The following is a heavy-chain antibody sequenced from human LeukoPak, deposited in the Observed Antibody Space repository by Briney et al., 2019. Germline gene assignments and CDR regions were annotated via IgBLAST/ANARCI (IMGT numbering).Heavy chain of an antibody. D-gene: IGHD6-19*01. CDR3: ARRGQGRIAVAGTDY. V-gene: IGHV1-18*01. J-gene: IGHJ4*02. CDR1: GYTFTSYG. CDR2: ISAYNGNT. Sequence: ASVKVSCKASGYTFTSYGISWVRQAPGQGLEWMGWISAYNGNTNYAQKLQGRDTMTTDTSTSTAYMELRSLRSDDTAVYYCARRGQGRIAVAGTDYWGQGTLVTVSS.